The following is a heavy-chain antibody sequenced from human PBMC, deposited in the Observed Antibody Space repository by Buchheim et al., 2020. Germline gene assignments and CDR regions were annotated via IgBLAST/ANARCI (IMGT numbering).Heavy chain of an antibody. D-gene: IGHD4-17*01. CDR3: ARAYGVMSG. V-gene: IGHV3-74*01. J-gene: IGHJ4*02. Sequence: EVQLVESGGGLVQPGGSLRLSCAASGFTFSRYWMNWVRQAPGKGPLWVSAIKGDGSSTRYADSVKGRFTISRDNAKNTLNLQMNNVRAEDTAVYYCARAYGVMSGGGQGTL. CDR1: GFTFSRYW. CDR2: IKGDGSST.